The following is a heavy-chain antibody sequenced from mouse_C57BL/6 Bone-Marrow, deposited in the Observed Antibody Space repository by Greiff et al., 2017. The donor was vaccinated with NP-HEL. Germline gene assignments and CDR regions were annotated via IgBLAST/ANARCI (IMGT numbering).Heavy chain of an antibody. V-gene: IGHV7-1*01. Sequence: EVHLVESGGGLVQSGRSLRLSCATSGFTFRDFYMAWVRQAPGKGLEWIAASSNKANDYTTEYTASVKGRFIVSRDTSQRILYLQMKDLRAEDTAIYYWAGTAQDPFAYWGQGTLVTVSA. J-gene: IGHJ3*01. CDR1: GFTFRDFY. CDR3: AGTAQDPFAY. CDR2: SSNKANDYTT. D-gene: IGHD3-2*02.